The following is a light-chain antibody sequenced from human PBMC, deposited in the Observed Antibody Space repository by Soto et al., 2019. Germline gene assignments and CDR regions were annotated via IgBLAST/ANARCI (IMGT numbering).Light chain of an antibody. CDR3: QQYNNWSWT. CDR1: QSVNRN. J-gene: IGKJ1*01. Sequence: EIMMTQSPATLSVSPGERATLSCRASQSVNRNLAWYQQKPGQAPRLLIYGASTRATGIPARFSGSGSGTEFTLTISSLQSEDFAVYHCQQYNNWSWTFGQGTKVEIK. V-gene: IGKV3-15*01. CDR2: GAS.